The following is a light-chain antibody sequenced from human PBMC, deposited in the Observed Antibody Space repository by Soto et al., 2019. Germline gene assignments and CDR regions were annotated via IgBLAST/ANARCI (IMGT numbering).Light chain of an antibody. CDR3: QQSYNTPIT. Sequence: DIQMTQSPSTLSASVGDRVTITCRASQSISSWLAWFQQKPGKAPKLLMYDASSLESGVPSRFSGSGSGTEFTLTISSLQPDDFATYYCQQSYNTPITFGQGTRLEIE. V-gene: IGKV1-5*01. CDR2: DAS. J-gene: IGKJ5*01. CDR1: QSISSW.